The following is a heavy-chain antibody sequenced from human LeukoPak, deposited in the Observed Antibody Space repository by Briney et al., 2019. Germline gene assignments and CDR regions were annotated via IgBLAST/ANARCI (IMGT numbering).Heavy chain of an antibody. CDR2: IKQDGSEK. Sequence: GGSLRLSCAASGSTFSSYWMSWVRQAPGKGLEWVANIKQDGSEKYYVDSVKGRFTISRDNAKNSLYLQMNSLRAEDTAVYYCARDLRYFDWPYLEQGAFDIWGQGTMVTVSS. J-gene: IGHJ3*02. CDR1: GSTFSSYW. V-gene: IGHV3-7*03. D-gene: IGHD3-9*01. CDR3: ARDLRYFDWPYLEQGAFDI.